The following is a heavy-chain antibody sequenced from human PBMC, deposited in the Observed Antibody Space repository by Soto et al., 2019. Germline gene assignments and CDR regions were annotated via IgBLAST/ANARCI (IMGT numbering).Heavy chain of an antibody. V-gene: IGHV3-30*03. Sequence: GGSLRLSCAASGFTFSSYGMHWVRQAPGKGLEWVAVISYDGSNKYYADSVKGRFTISRDNSKNTLYLDMNNLRPEDTAVYFCARMAFWGQGTLVTVSS. CDR1: GFTFSSYG. J-gene: IGHJ4*02. CDR2: ISYDGSNK. CDR3: ARMAF.